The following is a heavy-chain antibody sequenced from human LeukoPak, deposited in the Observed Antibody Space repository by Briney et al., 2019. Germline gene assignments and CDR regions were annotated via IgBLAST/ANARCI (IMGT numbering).Heavy chain of an antibody. D-gene: IGHD1-1*01. CDR3: ARENGDY. V-gene: IGHV3-30-3*01. J-gene: IGHJ4*02. CDR2: ISYDGSNK. CDR1: GFTFSSYA. Sequence: PGGSLRLSCAASGFTFSSYAMHWVRQAPGKGLEWVAVISYDGSNKYYADSVKGRFTISRDNSKNTLYLQMNSLRAEDTAVYCCARENGDYLGQGTLPTVS.